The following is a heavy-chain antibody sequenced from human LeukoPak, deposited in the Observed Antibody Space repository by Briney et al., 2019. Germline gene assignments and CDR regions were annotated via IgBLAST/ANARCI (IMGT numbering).Heavy chain of an antibody. CDR3: ARDRRCFDYYYYYYMDV. J-gene: IGHJ6*03. Sequence: QTGGSLRLSSAASGFTFCSFSLNWVRPGPGIGRRGGSYISSSSSTIYYADSVKGRVTISRDNAKNSPYLQMNSLRAEDTAVSYCARDRRCFDYYYYYYMDVWGKGTTVTVSS. D-gene: IGHD3-9*01. V-gene: IGHV3-48*01. CDR1: GFTFCSFS. CDR2: ISSSSSTI.